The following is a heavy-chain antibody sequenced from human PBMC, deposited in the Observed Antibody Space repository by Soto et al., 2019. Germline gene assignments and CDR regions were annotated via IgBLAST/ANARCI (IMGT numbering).Heavy chain of an antibody. D-gene: IGHD3-10*01. Sequence: GWSLRLSCAASGFTVTSNYMSWVRQAAGRGLEWVSVIYAGSITFYVDSVTGRFTISRDSSKNSLYLEMNSLRAEDTAVYYCARIPYYNSGTLFDHCGHGTLVTVSS. J-gene: IGHJ4*01. CDR3: ARIPYYNSGTLFDH. CDR2: IYAGSIT. V-gene: IGHV3-53*01. CDR1: GFTVTSNY.